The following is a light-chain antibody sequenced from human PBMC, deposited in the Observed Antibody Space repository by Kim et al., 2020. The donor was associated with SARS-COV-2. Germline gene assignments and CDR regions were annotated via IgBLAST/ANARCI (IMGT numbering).Light chain of an antibody. CDR3: QQYNQWPPEYT. CDR1: QSVSSN. V-gene: IGKV3-15*01. J-gene: IGKJ2*01. Sequence: EIVLTQSPATFSVSPGERATLSCRASQSVSSNLAWYQQRPGQAPRLLIYGASTRATGIPDRFSGSGSATDFTLTISSLQSEDSAVYYCQQYNQWPPEYTFGQGTKLEI. CDR2: GAS.